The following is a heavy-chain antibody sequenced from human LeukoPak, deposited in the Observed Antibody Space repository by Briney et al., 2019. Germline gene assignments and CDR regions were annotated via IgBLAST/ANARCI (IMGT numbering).Heavy chain of an antibody. CDR3: ARRSATTGTFDY. J-gene: IGHJ4*02. CDR1: GFTFSSYS. D-gene: IGHD4-17*01. CDR2: IRSSSSTI. V-gene: IGHV3-48*01. Sequence: GGSLRLSCAASGFTFSSYSMNWVRQAPGKGLEWVSYIRSSSSTIYYADSVKGRFTITRDNAKNSLYLQMNSLRAEDTAVYYCARRSATTGTFDYWGQGTLVTVSS.